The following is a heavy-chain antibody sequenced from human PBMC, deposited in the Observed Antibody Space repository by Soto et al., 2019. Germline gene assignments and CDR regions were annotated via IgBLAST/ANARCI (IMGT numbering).Heavy chain of an antibody. CDR1: GYTFTSYY. J-gene: IGHJ4*02. D-gene: IGHD1-26*01. V-gene: IGHV1-46*01. Sequence: GASVKVSCKASGYTFTSYYMRWVRQAPGQGLEWMGIINPSGGSTSYAQKFQGRVTMTRDTSTSTVYMELSSLRSEDTAVYYCARGGSGSYYYVYFDYWGQGTLVTVSS. CDR3: ARGGSGSYYYVYFDY. CDR2: INPSGGST.